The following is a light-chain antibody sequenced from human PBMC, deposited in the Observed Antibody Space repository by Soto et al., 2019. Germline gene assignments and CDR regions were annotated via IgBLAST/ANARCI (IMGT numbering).Light chain of an antibody. J-gene: IGKJ5*01. V-gene: IGKV3-15*01. CDR3: QQYNNWPPT. CDR2: GAS. CDR1: QSISSY. Sequence: TQSPATLSVSPGQRVTLSCRASQSISSYLAWYQQRPGQPSRLLIYGASTRATGVPARFSGSGSGTEFTLTISSLQSEDFAVYYCQQYNNWPPTFGQGTRLEIK.